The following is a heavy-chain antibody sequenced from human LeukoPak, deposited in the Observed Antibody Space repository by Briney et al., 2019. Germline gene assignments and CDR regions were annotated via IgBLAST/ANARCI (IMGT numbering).Heavy chain of an antibody. J-gene: IGHJ4*02. V-gene: IGHV3-23*01. D-gene: IGHD5-24*01. Sequence: GGSLRLSCAASGFTFSNYAMSWVRQAPGKGLEWVSAISGSGGTTFYADSVKGRFTISRDNSKNTLYLQVNSLRAADTAMYYCTKVQEMDTILPPFQYWGQGTLVTVSS. CDR3: TKVQEMDTILPPFQY. CDR2: ISGSGGTT. CDR1: GFTFSNYA.